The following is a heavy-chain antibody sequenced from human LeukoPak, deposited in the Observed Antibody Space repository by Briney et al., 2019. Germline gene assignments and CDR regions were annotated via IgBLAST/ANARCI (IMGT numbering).Heavy chain of an antibody. CDR2: ISYDGSNK. D-gene: IGHD7-27*01. V-gene: IGHV3-30-3*01. J-gene: IGHJ6*02. CDR3: AKATGGARYYYGMDV. CDR1: GFTFSSYA. Sequence: QPGRSLRLSCAASGFTFSSYAMHWVRQAPGKGLEWVAVISYDGSNKYYADSVKGRFTISRDNSKNTLYLQMNSLRAEDTAVYYCAKATGGARYYYGMDVWGQGTTVTVSS.